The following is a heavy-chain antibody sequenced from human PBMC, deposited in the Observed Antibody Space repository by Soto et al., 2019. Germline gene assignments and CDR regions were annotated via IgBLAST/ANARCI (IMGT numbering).Heavy chain of an antibody. D-gene: IGHD2-15*01. J-gene: IGHJ6*01. CDR3: ATPRTAAYY. Sequence: ATGKGLQWVSLIYSDGGTDYAESVKGRFTISRDNSKNTLYLQMNSLKAEDTAIYYYATPRTAAYY. V-gene: IGHV3-66*01. CDR2: IYSDGGT.